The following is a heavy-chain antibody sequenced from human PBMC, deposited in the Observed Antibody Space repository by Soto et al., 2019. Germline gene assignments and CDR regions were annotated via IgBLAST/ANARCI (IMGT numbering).Heavy chain of an antibody. D-gene: IGHD2-8*01. CDR1: GYTFTDYW. J-gene: IGHJ4*01. Sequence: PGESLKISCQISGYTFTDYWIAWVRQMPGKGLEWMGIILPADSEIRYSPSFRGHVTISADTSISTAYLQWSSLEASDTAIYYCARPFYRGYCTDGVCYSYDYWGHGTLVTVSS. CDR2: ILPADSEI. CDR3: ARPFYRGYCTDGVCYSYDY. V-gene: IGHV5-51*01.